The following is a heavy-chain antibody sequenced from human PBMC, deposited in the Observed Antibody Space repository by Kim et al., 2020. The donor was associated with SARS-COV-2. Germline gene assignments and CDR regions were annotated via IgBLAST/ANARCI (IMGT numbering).Heavy chain of an antibody. CDR1: GGSISSYC. CDR3: ARYRSSGWYVGYFDY. CDR2: IYYSGST. J-gene: IGHJ4*02. Sequence: SETLSLTCTVSGGSISSYCWSWIRQPPGKGLEWIGYIYYSGSTNYNPSLKSRVTISVDTSKNQFSLKLSSVTAADTAVYYCARYRSSGWYVGYFDYWGQGTLVTVSS. D-gene: IGHD6-19*01. V-gene: IGHV4-59*08.